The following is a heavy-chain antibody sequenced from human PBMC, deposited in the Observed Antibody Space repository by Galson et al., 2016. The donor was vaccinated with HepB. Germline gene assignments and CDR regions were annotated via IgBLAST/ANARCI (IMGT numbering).Heavy chain of an antibody. CDR2: IRQDGNEQ. V-gene: IGHV3-7*01. CDR1: GFTFSRHW. Sequence: SLRLSCAASGFTFSRHWMSWVRQAPGKGLEWLANIRQDGNEQQYMDSVKGRFTISRENAKNSLYLQLNSLRAEDTALYSCARDETYGVPGSYFVSWGQGTPVTVSS. CDR3: ARDETYGVPGSYFVS. D-gene: IGHD4-17*01. J-gene: IGHJ4*02.